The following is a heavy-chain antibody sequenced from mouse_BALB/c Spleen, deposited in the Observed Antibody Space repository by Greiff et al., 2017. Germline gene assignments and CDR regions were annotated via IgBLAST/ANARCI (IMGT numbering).Heavy chain of an antibody. V-gene: IGHV5-17*02. CDR2: ISSGSSTI. CDR1: GFTFSSFG. D-gene: IGHD2-1*01. Sequence: EVKLVESGGGLVQPGGSRKLSCAASGFTFSSFGMHWVRQAPEKGLEWVAYISSGSSTIYYADTVKGRFTISRDNPKNTLFLQMTSLRSEDTAMYYCARFPYGNYEAYWGQGTLVTVSA. J-gene: IGHJ3*01. CDR3: ARFPYGNYEAY.